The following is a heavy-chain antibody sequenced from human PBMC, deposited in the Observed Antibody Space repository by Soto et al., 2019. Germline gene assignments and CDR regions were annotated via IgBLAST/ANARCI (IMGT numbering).Heavy chain of an antibody. J-gene: IGHJ4*02. CDR1: GFTFSTYA. D-gene: IGHD6-13*01. Sequence: EVQLLQSGGGLVQPGESLRLSCAASGFTFSTYAMTWVRQAPGKGLQWVSGISNSGGSTYYADSVKGRFTISRDNSKNTLYLQMNSLRAEDTAMYYCAKGPLAVTGTWQFNNGGQGTLVTVSS. CDR2: ISNSGGST. CDR3: AKGPLAVTGTWQFNN. V-gene: IGHV3-23*01.